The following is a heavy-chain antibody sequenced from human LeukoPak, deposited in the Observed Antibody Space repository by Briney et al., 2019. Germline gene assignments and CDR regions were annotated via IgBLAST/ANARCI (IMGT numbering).Heavy chain of an antibody. CDR2: IIPIFGTT. J-gene: IGHJ6*02. CDR1: GGTFSSYA. Sequence: SVKVSCKASGGTFSSYAISWVRQAPGQGLEWMGGIIPIFGTTNYAQKFQGRVTITADESTSTAYMELSSLRSKDTAVYYCAREGNFGYSSGWDPQDYYYYGMDVWGQGTTVTVSS. D-gene: IGHD6-19*01. V-gene: IGHV1-69*01. CDR3: AREGNFGYSSGWDPQDYYYYGMDV.